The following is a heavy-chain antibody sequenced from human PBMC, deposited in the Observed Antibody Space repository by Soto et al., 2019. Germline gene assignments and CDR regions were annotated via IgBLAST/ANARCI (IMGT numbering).Heavy chain of an antibody. D-gene: IGHD2-21*01. CDR3: ARNSDGS. CDR2: IKHDGSEK. Sequence: GSLRLSCAASGFTFGYYWMSWVRQAPGKGLEGVANIKHDGSEKYYVDSVKGRFTVSRDNARSSLYLQMNSLRVEDTAVYYCARNSDGSWGQGTLVTVSS. J-gene: IGHJ4*02. CDR1: GFTFGYYW. V-gene: IGHV3-7*01.